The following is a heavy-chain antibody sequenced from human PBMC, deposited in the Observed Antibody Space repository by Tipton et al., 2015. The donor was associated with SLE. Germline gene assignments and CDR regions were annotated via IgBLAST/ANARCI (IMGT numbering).Heavy chain of an antibody. D-gene: IGHD2-21*01. CDR2: ISHSGST. J-gene: IGHJ6*03. Sequence: TLSLTCAAYGGSFSGYFWGWIRQPPGKGLEWIGSISHSGSTYYSPSLKSRVTISKDTPKKQFSLRLNSVTAADTAVYYCTRVVVIAFSHYYMDVWGKGTTVTVSS. V-gene: IGHV4-38-2*01. CDR1: GGSFSGYF. CDR3: TRVVVIAFSHYYMDV.